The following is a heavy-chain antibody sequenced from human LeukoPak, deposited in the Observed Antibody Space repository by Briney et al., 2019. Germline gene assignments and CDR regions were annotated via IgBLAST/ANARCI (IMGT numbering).Heavy chain of an antibody. CDR1: GFTFSSYG. D-gene: IGHD5-24*01. CDR2: ISYDGSNK. Sequence: GGSLRLSCAASGFTFSSYGMNWVRQAPGKGLEWVAVISYDGSNKYYADSVKGRFTISRDNSKNTLYLQMNSLRAEDTAVYYCAKDHGWLQSLSGMGFYYYYGMDVWGQGTTVTVSS. CDR3: AKDHGWLQSLSGMGFYYYYGMDV. J-gene: IGHJ6*02. V-gene: IGHV3-30*18.